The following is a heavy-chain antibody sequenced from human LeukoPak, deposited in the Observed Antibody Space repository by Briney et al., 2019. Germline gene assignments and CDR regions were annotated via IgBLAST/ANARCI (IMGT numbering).Heavy chain of an antibody. CDR2: ISYDGSNK. CDR1: GFTFSSYG. CDR3: ANGNDY. J-gene: IGHJ4*02. V-gene: IGHV3-30*18. Sequence: GGSLRLSCAASGFTFSSYGMHWVRQAPGKGLEWVAVISYDGSNKYYADSVKGRFTISRDNSKNTLYLQMNSLSAEDTAVYYCANGNDYWGQGTLVTVSS.